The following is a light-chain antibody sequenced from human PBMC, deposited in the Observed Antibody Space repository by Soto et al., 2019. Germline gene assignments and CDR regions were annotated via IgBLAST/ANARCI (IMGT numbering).Light chain of an antibody. Sequence: MVITQSPATLSVTHGERATLSCRASQSVSSNLAWYQQKPGQAPRLLIYGASTRATGIPARFSGSGSGTEFTLTISSLQSEDFAVYYCQQYNNWPKTFGQGSKVDIK. CDR3: QQYNNWPKT. CDR2: GAS. V-gene: IGKV3-15*01. CDR1: QSVSSN. J-gene: IGKJ1*01.